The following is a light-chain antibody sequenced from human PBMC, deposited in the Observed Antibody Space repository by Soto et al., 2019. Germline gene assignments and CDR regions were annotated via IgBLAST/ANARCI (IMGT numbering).Light chain of an antibody. Sequence: EVLMKQSPATRSVSPGEGATLSFRASQGIGDTLAWYQHKPGQTPRLLIYDTSTRATGVPTRFSGSRSGAEFTLTINSLQSEDFAVYYCQPYNNWPLTFGGGTKVDIK. CDR3: QPYNNWPLT. J-gene: IGKJ4*01. CDR1: QGIGDT. CDR2: DTS. V-gene: IGKV3-15*01.